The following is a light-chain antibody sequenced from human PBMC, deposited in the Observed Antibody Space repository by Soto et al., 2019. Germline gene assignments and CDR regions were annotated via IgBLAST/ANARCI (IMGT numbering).Light chain of an antibody. CDR3: QQYNNWPGT. V-gene: IGKV3-15*01. CDR2: CAS. Sequence: IVMTQYPDTLSVSPGERATLSCVASQSVSSNLSWYQQKPGQAPRLLIYCASTRATGIPARFSGSGSGTEFTLTISSLQSEDIAVYYCQQYNNWPGTFGRGTKVDI. CDR1: QSVSSN. J-gene: IGKJ1*01.